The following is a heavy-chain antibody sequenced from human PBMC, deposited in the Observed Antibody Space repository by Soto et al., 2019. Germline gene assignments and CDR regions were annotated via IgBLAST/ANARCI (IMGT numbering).Heavy chain of an antibody. CDR1: GFSLSTSGVG. J-gene: IGHJ5*02. Sequence: QITLKESGPTLVKPTQTLTLTCTFSGFSLSTSGVGVGWIRQPPGKALEWLALIYWDDDKRYSPSLKSRLTITKEPSKNQVFLTMTNMDPVDTATYSRAHLAVAANWFDPWGPGTLVTVSS. D-gene: IGHD6-19*01. V-gene: IGHV2-5*02. CDR2: IYWDDDK. CDR3: AHLAVAANWFDP.